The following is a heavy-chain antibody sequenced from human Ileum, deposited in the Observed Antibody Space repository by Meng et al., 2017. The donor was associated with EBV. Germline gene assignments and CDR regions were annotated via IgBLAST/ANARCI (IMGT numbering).Heavy chain of an antibody. Sequence: QRQSSVQELVKPPETMYFPGSVSGDAISHRYHYWNWTRRSPRNGLEWIARIYRSWSSYFDPSLKSRVSLALDTSKNQFSLKLRSVTAEDTALYYCARDPAYPRGLFDSWGQGILVTVSS. V-gene: IGHV4-39*07. D-gene: IGHD3-10*01. CDR3: ARDPAYPRGLFDS. J-gene: IGHJ4*02. CDR2: IYRSWSS. CDR1: GDAISHRYHY.